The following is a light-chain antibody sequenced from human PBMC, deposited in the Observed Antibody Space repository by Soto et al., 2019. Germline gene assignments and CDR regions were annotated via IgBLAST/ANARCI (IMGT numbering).Light chain of an antibody. Sequence: QAVVTQPPSLSGAPGQRVTISCTGSRSNIGAGYDVHWYQHLPGTAPKVLIFDNSNRPSGVPDRFSGSKSGTSASLAITGLQAEDEADYYCHSYDVSLRSPAFGGGTKLTVL. J-gene: IGLJ2*01. V-gene: IGLV1-40*01. CDR2: DNS. CDR1: RSNIGAGYD. CDR3: HSYDVSLRSPA.